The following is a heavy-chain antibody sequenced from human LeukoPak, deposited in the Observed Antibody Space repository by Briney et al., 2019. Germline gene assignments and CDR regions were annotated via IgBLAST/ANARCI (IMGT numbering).Heavy chain of an antibody. CDR2: TYYSGST. J-gene: IGHJ5*02. CDR3: ARPYYYDSRIDP. Sequence: SQTLSLTCTVSGVSISSGDYYWSWIRQPPGKGLGWIGYTYYSGSTYYNPSLKSRVTISVDTSKNQFSLKLSSVTAADTAVYYCARPYYYDSRIDPWGQGTRSPSPQ. D-gene: IGHD3-22*01. V-gene: IGHV4-30-4*01. CDR1: GVSISSGDYY.